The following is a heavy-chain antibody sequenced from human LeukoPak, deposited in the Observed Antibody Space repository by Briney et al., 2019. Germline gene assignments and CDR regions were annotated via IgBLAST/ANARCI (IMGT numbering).Heavy chain of an antibody. CDR3: ARPYSGYYYMDV. D-gene: IGHD1-26*01. Sequence: ASVKVSCKASGYTFTSYGISWVRQAPGQGLEWMGWISAYNGNTNYAQKLQGRVTMTTGTSTSTAYMELRSLRSDDTAVYYCARPYSGYYYMDVWGKGTTVTISS. CDR2: ISAYNGNT. CDR1: GYTFTSYG. V-gene: IGHV1-18*01. J-gene: IGHJ6*03.